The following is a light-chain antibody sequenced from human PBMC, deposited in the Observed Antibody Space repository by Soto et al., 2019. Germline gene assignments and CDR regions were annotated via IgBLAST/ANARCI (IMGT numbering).Light chain of an antibody. J-gene: IGKJ1*01. CDR1: QSISDL. CDR2: EAS. CDR3: QQYNGFWT. V-gene: IGKV1-5*03. Sequence: DIQMTQSPSTLSASVGDRVTITCRASQSISDLLAWYQQKPGKAPKLLIYEASNLKSGVPSRFSGSGSGTEYPLPISSLQPDDFASYYCQQYNGFWTSAQGPKVKIK.